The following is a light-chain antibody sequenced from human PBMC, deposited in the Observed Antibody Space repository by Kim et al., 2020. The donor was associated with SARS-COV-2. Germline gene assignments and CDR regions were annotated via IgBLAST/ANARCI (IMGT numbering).Light chain of an antibody. Sequence: QAGLTQPPSVSKGLRQTATLTCTGNSNNVGNQGAAWLQQHQGHPPKLLSYRNNNRSSGISERLSASRSGNTASLTITGLQPEDEADYYCSAWDSSLSALVFGGGTQLTV. CDR3: SAWDSSLSALV. CDR1: SNNVGNQG. J-gene: IGLJ3*02. V-gene: IGLV10-54*01. CDR2: RNN.